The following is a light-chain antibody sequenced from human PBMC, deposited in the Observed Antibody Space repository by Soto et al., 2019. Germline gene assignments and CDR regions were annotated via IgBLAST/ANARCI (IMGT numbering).Light chain of an antibody. CDR2: RNN. CDR3: ATWDDSLSGWV. V-gene: IGLV1-47*01. Sequence: QLVLTQPPSASGTPGQRVTISCSGSSSNIGSNYVYWYQQLPGTAPKLLIYRNNQRPSGVPDRFSGSKFGTSASLAISGLRSEDEADYYCATWDDSLSGWVFGGGTKVTVL. J-gene: IGLJ3*02. CDR1: SSNIGSNY.